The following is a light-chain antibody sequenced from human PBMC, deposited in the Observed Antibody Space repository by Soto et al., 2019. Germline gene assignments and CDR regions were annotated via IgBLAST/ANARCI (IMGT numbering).Light chain of an antibody. CDR1: QSISSW. CDR3: QQYNSYWT. Sequence: DIQMTKSSSTLSASVGDRVTITCRASQSISSWLAWYQQKPGKAPKLLIYDASILESGVPSRFSGGGSGTEFSLTISSLQPDDFATYYCQQYNSYWTFGEGTKVDIK. J-gene: IGKJ1*01. CDR2: DAS. V-gene: IGKV1-5*01.